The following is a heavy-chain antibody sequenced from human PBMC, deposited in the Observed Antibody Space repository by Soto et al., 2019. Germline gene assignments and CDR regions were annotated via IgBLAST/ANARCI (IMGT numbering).Heavy chain of an antibody. J-gene: IGHJ4*02. V-gene: IGHV3-74*01. CDR2: IDGVGAAT. CDR3: TTVVEY. CDR1: GFTFTNYW. Sequence: EVQLVQSGGDSVQPGGSLRLSCAASGFTFTNYWMHWVRQVLGKGLVWVSRIDGVGAATSYSDSVRGRFTISRDNGENMLYLQMNSLRAVDTAVYYCTTVVEYWGQGTLVAVSS.